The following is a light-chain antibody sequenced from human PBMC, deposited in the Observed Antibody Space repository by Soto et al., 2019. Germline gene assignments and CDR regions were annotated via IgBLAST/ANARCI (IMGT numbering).Light chain of an antibody. V-gene: IGLV2-14*01. J-gene: IGLJ2*01. CDR3: SSYTSSSTLVV. CDR2: DVS. CDR1: SSDVGGYNY. Sequence: QSVLTQPASVSGSPGQSITICCTGTSSDVGGYNYVSWYQQHPGKAPKLMIYDVSNRPSGVSNRFSGSKSGNMASLTISGLQAEDEADYYCSSYTSSSTLVVFGVGTKLTVL.